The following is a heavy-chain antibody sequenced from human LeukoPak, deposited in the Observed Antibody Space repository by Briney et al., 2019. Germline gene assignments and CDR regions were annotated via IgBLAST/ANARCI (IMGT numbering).Heavy chain of an antibody. Sequence: PGGSLRLSCSASGFTFSSYAMSWVRQAPGKGLEWVSAISGSGGSTYYADSVKGRFTISRDNSKNTLYLQMNSLRAEDTAVYYCAKGCYHPGLYFQYWGQGTLVTVSS. CDR2: ISGSGGST. D-gene: IGHD4/OR15-4a*01. V-gene: IGHV3-23*01. CDR1: GFTFSSYA. CDR3: AKGCYHPGLYFQY. J-gene: IGHJ1*01.